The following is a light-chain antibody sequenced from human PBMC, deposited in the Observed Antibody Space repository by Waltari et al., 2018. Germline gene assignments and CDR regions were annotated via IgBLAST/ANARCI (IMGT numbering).Light chain of an antibody. V-gene: IGLV4-69*01. CDR3: QTGGHGTCV. CDR2: VNSDGSH. Sequence: QLVLTQSPSASASLGASVKLTRTLSLGHSSNVIAWLQQQPVKGPRYLMKVNSDGSHSKGDEIPDRFSGSSSGAERYLTISILQSEDEADYYCQTGGHGTCVFGGGTKLTVL. J-gene: IGLJ3*02. CDR1: LGHSSNV.